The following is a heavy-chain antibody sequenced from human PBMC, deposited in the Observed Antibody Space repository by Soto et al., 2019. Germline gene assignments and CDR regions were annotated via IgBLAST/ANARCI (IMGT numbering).Heavy chain of an antibody. CDR1: GFTFSNAW. V-gene: IGHV3-15*01. CDR2: IRSKTDGGTT. D-gene: IGHD2-8*01. Sequence: GGSLRLSCAASGFTFSNAWMSWVRQAPGKGLEWVGRIRSKTDGGTTDYAAPVKGRFTISRDDSKNTLYLQLNSLKTEDTAVDYCTRAYCTNGVCRVYYYYKGMDVWGQGTTVTIAS. J-gene: IGHJ6*02. CDR3: TRAYCTNGVCRVYYYYKGMDV.